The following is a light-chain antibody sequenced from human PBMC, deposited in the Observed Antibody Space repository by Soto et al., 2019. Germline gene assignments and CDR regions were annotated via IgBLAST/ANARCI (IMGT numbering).Light chain of an antibody. CDR1: QSVSRN. J-gene: IGKJ3*01. V-gene: IGKV3D-15*01. CDR2: GAS. CDR3: QQYNNWPFT. Sequence: EIVMTQSPATLSVSPGERDTLSCRASQSVSRNLAWYQQKPGQAPRLLIYGASTRATGIPARFSGSWSGTEFSLTISSLQSEDFAVYYCQQYNNWPFTFGPGTKVYIK.